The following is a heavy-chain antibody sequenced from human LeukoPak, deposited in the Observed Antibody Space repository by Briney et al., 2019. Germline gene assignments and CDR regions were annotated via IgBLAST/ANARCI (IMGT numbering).Heavy chain of an antibody. CDR2: IIPILGIA. CDR3: ARDVDTAMPMDY. V-gene: IGHV1-69*04. D-gene: IGHD5-18*01. Sequence: SVKVSCKASGGTFCSYAISWVRQAPGQGLEWMGRIIPILGIANYAQKFQGRVTITADKSTSTAYMELSSLRSEDTAVYYCARDVDTAMPMDYWGQGTLVTVSS. J-gene: IGHJ4*02. CDR1: GGTFCSYA.